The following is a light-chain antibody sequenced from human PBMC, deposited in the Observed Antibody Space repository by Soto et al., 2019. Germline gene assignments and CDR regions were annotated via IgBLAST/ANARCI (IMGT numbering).Light chain of an antibody. J-gene: IGKJ1*01. CDR3: QQYNSYSG. CDR2: DAS. CDR1: QSISSW. Sequence: DIQMTQSPSTLSASVGDRVTITCRASQSISSWLAWYQQKPGKAPKLLIYDASSLESAVPSRFSGSGSGTEFTLTISSLQPDDFATYYCQQYNSYSGFGQGTKVEIK. V-gene: IGKV1-5*01.